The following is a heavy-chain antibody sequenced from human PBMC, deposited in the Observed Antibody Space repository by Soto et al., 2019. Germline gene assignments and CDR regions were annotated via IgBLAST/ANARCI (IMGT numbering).Heavy chain of an antibody. CDR2: INAGNGNT. CDR3: ARVLNNWNYEDY. J-gene: IGHJ4*02. Sequence: ASVKVSCKASGYTFTSYAMHWVRQAPGQRLEWMGWINAGNGNTKYSQKFQGRVTITRDTSASTAYMELSSLRSEDTAVYYCARVLNNWNYEDYWGQGTLVTVSS. V-gene: IGHV1-3*01. CDR1: GYTFTSYA. D-gene: IGHD1-7*01.